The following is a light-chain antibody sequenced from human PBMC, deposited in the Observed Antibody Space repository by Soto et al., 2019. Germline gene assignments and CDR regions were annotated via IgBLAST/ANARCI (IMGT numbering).Light chain of an antibody. V-gene: IGKV3-11*01. CDR2: DAS. CDR1: QSVSSY. J-gene: IGKJ5*01. CDR3: QQYNKWLAEIT. Sequence: EVVLTPSPATRSLSPGERATLSCRAIQSVSSYLAWYQQNSGQSPRLLIYDASNRATGIPARFSGSGSGTEFTLPISSLQSEDSGVYYCQQYNKWLAEITFGQGTRLEI.